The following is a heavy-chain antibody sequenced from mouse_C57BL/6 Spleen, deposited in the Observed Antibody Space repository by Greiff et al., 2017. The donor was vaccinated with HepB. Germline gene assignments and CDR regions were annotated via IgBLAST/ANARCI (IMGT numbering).Heavy chain of an antibody. D-gene: IGHD4-1*01. CDR1: GYTFTSYW. V-gene: IGHV1-72*01. CDR3: ARSPLTGLFDY. CDR2: IDPNSGGT. J-gene: IGHJ2*01. Sequence: VQLQQPGAELVKPGASVKLSCKASGYTFTSYWMHWVKQRPGRGLEWIGRIDPNSGGTKYNEKFKSKATLTVDKPSSTGYMQLSSLTSEDSAVYYCARSPLTGLFDYWGQGTTLTVSS.